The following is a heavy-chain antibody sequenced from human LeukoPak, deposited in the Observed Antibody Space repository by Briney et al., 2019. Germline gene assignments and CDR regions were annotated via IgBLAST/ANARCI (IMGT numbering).Heavy chain of an antibody. CDR1: GGSISSYY. CDR2: IYTSGST. CDR3: ARHGHPRVNYYGMDV. V-gene: IGHV4-4*07. D-gene: IGHD3/OR15-3a*01. J-gene: IGHJ6*02. Sequence: SETLSLTCTVSGGSISSYYWSWIRQPAGKGLEWIGRIYTSGSTNYNPSLKSRVTMSVDTSKNQFSLKLSSVAAADTAVYYCARHGHPRVNYYGMDVWGQGTTVTVSS.